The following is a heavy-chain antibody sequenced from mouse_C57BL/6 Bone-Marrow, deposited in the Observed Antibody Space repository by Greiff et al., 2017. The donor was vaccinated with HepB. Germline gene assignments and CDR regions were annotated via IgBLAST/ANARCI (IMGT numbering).Heavy chain of an antibody. CDR1: GYTFTSYW. CDR3: TRSVLRFYAMDY. V-gene: IGHV1-5*01. J-gene: IGHJ4*01. D-gene: IGHD1-1*01. Sequence: EVKLVESGTVLARPGASVKMSCKTSGYTFTSYWMHWVKQRPGQGLEWIGAIYPGNSDTSYNQKFKGKAKLTAVTSASTAYMELSSLTNEDSAVYYCTRSVLRFYAMDYWGQGTSVTVSS. CDR2: IYPGNSDT.